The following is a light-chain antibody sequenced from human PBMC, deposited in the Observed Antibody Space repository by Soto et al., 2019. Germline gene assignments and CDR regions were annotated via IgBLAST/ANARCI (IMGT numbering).Light chain of an antibody. Sequence: QLVLTQSPSASASLVSSVKLTCTLSSGHSSYAIAWHQQQPEKGPRYLMKLNSDGSHSKGAGLPDRFSGSSSGAERYISISSLQSEDEADDYCQICGTFTYVVFGGVTTLTVL. CDR2: LNSDGSH. J-gene: IGLJ2*01. CDR3: QICGTFTYVV. V-gene: IGLV4-69*01. CDR1: SGHSSYA.